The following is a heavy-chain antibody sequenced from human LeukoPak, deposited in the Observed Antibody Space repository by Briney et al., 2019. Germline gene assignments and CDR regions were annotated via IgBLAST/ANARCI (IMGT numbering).Heavy chain of an antibody. CDR2: IGGSGTST. CDR1: GFTFSSYA. J-gene: IGHJ3*02. CDR3: ARRVYYDFWSGPLVGAFDI. Sequence: GGSLRLSCAASGFTFSSYAMNWVRQAPGKGLEWVSGIGGSGTSTYYADSVKGRFTISRDNAKNSLYLQMNSLRAEDTAVYYCARRVYYDFWSGPLVGAFDIWGQGTMVTVSS. V-gene: IGHV3-23*01. D-gene: IGHD3-3*01.